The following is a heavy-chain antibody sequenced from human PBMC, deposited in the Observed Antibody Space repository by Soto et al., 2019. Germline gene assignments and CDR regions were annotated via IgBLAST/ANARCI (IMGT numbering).Heavy chain of an antibody. J-gene: IGHJ4*01. D-gene: IGHD7-27*01. CDR3: VSRIPSWVFDY. V-gene: IGHV3-53*01. CDR2: MYAGGDT. CDR1: GLSDSDNY. Sequence: EVQLVESGGALIQPGGSLRLSCGASGLSDSDNYMGWVRQAPGRGLEWVSVMYAGGDTHYADSVKGRFTISIDKSDNTIYLQMSRLRDDNPGVYFCVSRIPSWVFDYWGLGTLVTVSS.